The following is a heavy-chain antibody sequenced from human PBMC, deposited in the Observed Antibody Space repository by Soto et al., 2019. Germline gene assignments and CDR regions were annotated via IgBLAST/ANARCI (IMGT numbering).Heavy chain of an antibody. V-gene: IGHV3-23*01. J-gene: IGHJ6*02. D-gene: IGHD5-18*01. CDR1: GFTFSSYA. CDR3: AKDLIQLWLFYGMDV. CDR2: IRGSGDST. Sequence: GGSLRLSCAASGFTFSSYAMTWVRQAPGMGLEWVAAIRGSGDSTYYADSVKGRFTISRDNSKDTLYLQMNSLRAEDTAVYYCAKDLIQLWLFYGMDVWGQGTTVTVSS.